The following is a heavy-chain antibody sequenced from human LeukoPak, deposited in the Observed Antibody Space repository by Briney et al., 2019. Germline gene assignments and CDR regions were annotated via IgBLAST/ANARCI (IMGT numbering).Heavy chain of an antibody. J-gene: IGHJ4*02. V-gene: IGHV3-48*04. CDR1: GFTFSTYS. Sequence: PGGSLRLSCVASGFTFSTYSMNWVRQAPGKGLEWVSYISSSGGTIYYADSVKGRFTISRDNAKNSLYLQMNSLRVEDTAVYYCASGWDRFDYWGQGTLVTVSS. CDR2: ISSSGGTI. CDR3: ASGWDRFDY. D-gene: IGHD6-19*01.